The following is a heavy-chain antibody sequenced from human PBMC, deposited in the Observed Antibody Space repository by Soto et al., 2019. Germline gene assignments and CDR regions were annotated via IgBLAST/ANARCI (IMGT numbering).Heavy chain of an antibody. CDR1: GYTFTGYY. CDR2: INPNSGGT. Sequence: GASVKVSCKASGYTFTGYYMHWVRQAPGQGLEWMGWINPNSGGTNYAQKFQGWVTMTRDTSISTAYMELSRLRSDDTAVYYCAREVYRDYGSGHFDYWGQRTLVTVSS. CDR3: AREVYRDYGSGHFDY. D-gene: IGHD3-10*01. V-gene: IGHV1-2*04. J-gene: IGHJ4*02.